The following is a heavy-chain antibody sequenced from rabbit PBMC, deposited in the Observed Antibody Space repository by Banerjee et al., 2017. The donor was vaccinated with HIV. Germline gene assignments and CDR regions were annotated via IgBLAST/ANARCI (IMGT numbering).Heavy chain of an antibody. Sequence: EACGGGLVTPGGSVKITCAAAGLTLRSYWICWVRKAPGKGLEWIECMDAGSSGTTNYASWAKVLFTTDSDIPHNTVSGVQTCVLPVYTGCLGPIRQRSNGYYGGFNLWGPGTLVTVS. CDR1: GLTLRSYW. CDR3: PIRQRSNGYYGGFNL. V-gene: IGHV1S45*01. J-gene: IGHJ4*01. CDR2: MDAGSSGTT. D-gene: IGHD1-1*01.